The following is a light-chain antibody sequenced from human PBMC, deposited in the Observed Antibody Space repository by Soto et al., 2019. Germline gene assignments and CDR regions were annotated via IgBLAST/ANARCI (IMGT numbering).Light chain of an antibody. CDR1: QSVSSK. CDR3: QQYNDWFSIT. J-gene: IGKJ5*01. V-gene: IGKV3-15*01. Sequence: EIVMTQSPATLSVSPGERAALSCRASQSVSSKLAWYRQRPGQAPRLVIYDTSTRATGVPARFSGSGSGTEFTLTISSLQSEDFGVYYCQQYNDWFSITFGQGTRFEIK. CDR2: DTS.